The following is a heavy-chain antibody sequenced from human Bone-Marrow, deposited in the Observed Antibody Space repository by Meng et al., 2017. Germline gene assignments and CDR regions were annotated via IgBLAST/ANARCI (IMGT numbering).Heavy chain of an antibody. V-gene: IGHV3-11*01. CDR3: ARDPGVDTAIPGLDY. Sequence: GESLKISCAASGFTFSDYYMSWIRQAPGKGLEWVSYISSSGSTIYYADSVKGRFTISRDNAKNSLYLQMNSLRAEDTAVYYCARDPGVDTAIPGLDYWGQGTLVTVSS. CDR1: GFTFSDYY. J-gene: IGHJ4*02. D-gene: IGHD5-18*01. CDR2: ISSSGSTI.